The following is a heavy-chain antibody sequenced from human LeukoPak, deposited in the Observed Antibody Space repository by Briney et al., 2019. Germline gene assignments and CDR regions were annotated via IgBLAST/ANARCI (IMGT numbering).Heavy chain of an antibody. CDR3: AGRIRGFSTYYYMDV. Sequence: PSETLSLTCAVYGGSFSGYYWSWIRQPPGKGLEWIGEIDHSGSTNYNPSLKSRVTISVDKSKNQFSLKLSSVTAADTAVYYCAGRIRGFSTYYYMDVWGKGTTVTVSS. V-gene: IGHV4-34*01. D-gene: IGHD3-10*01. CDR2: IDHSGST. J-gene: IGHJ6*03. CDR1: GGSFSGYY.